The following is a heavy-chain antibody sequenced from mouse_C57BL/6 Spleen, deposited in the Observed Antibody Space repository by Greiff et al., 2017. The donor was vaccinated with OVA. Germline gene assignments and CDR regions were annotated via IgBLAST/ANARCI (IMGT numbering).Heavy chain of an antibody. CDR1: GYTFTSYW. V-gene: IGHV1-50*01. CDR2: IDPSDSYT. CDR3: ARGITTVEDYAMDY. Sequence: QVQLQQPGAELVKPGASVKLSCKASGYTFTSYWMQWVKQRPGQGLEWIGEIDPSDSYTNYNQKFKGKATLTVDTSSSTAYMQLSSLTSEDSAVYYCARGITTVEDYAMDYWGQGTSVTVSS. D-gene: IGHD1-1*01. J-gene: IGHJ4*01.